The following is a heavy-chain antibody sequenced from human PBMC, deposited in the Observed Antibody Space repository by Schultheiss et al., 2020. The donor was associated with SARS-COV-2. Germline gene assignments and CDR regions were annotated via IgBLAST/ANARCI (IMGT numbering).Heavy chain of an antibody. CDR3: ARQGITIFGVVISRYGMDV. Sequence: SETLSLTCTVSGGSISSYYWSWIRQPPGKGLEWIGYIYYSGSTNYNPSLKSRVTISVDTSKNQFSLKLSSVTAEDTAVYYCARQGITIFGVVISRYGMDVWGQGTTVTVSS. D-gene: IGHD3-3*01. J-gene: IGHJ6*02. CDR2: IYYSGST. V-gene: IGHV4-59*08. CDR1: GGSISSYY.